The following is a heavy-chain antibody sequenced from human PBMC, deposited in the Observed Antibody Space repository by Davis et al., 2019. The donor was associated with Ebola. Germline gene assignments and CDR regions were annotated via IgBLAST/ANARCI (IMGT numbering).Heavy chain of an antibody. J-gene: IGHJ5*02. CDR1: GGSISSGDYY. D-gene: IGHD3-3*01. Sequence: MPSETLSLTCTVSGGSISSGDYYWSWIRQPPGKGLEWIGYIYYSGSTYYNPSLKSRVTISVDTSKNQFSLKLSSVTAADTAVYYCARLDYDFWSGYSNWFDPWGQGTLVTVSS. CDR3: ARLDYDFWSGYSNWFDP. V-gene: IGHV4-30-4*01. CDR2: IYYSGST.